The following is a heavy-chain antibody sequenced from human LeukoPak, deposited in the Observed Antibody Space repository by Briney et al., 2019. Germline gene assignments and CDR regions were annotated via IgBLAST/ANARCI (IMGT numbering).Heavy chain of an antibody. D-gene: IGHD1-7*01. Sequence: ASVKVSFKASGYTLTGYFMHWVRQAPGQGLGWMGWINPNSGGTSYLQNFQGRVTMTRDTSISTAYMDLSRLRSDDTAVYYCARWVSAGTSDYWGQGTLVTVSS. CDR1: GYTLTGYF. CDR2: INPNSGGT. J-gene: IGHJ4*02. CDR3: ARWVSAGTSDY. V-gene: IGHV1-2*02.